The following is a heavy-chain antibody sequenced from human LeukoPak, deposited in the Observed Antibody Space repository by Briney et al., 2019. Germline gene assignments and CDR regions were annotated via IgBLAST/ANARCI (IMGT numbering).Heavy chain of an antibody. J-gene: IGHJ3*02. CDR3: AKDKWIQLWFDAFDI. V-gene: IGHV3-21*01. CDR1: GFTFSTYG. D-gene: IGHD5-18*01. CDR2: ISSRSSYL. Sequence: GGSLRLSCVDSGFTFSTYGMNWVRQAPGKGLEWVSSISSRSSYLYYADSVKGRFTISRDISKNTLYLQMNSLRAEDTAVYYCAKDKWIQLWFDAFDIWGQGTMVTVSS.